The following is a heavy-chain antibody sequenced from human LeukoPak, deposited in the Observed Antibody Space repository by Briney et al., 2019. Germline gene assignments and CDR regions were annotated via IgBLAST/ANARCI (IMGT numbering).Heavy chain of an antibody. CDR1: GGSVSSGSYY. J-gene: IGHJ4*02. V-gene: IGHV4-61*01. CDR2: IYYSGST. CDR3: ARARGGSFYEPFDY. Sequence: SETLSLTRTVSGGSVSSGSYYWSWIRQPPGKGLEWIGYIYYSGSTNYNPSLKSRVTISVDTSKNQFSLKLSSVTAADTAVYYCARARGGSFYEPFDYWGQGTLVTVSS. D-gene: IGHD3-22*01.